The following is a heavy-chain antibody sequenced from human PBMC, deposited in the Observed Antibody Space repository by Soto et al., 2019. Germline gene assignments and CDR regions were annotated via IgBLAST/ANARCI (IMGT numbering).Heavy chain of an antibody. J-gene: IGHJ3*02. D-gene: IGHD3-3*01. CDR1: GFSFSSYL. Sequence: GGSLRLSCAASGFSFSSYLMNWVRQAPGKGLEWVANIKQDGIQKYYVDSVKGRFTISRDNAKNSLYLQMNSLRAEDTAIYYCARSNYDLWSGGSFDIWGQGPMVTV. CDR2: IKQDGIQK. V-gene: IGHV3-7*03. CDR3: ARSNYDLWSGGSFDI.